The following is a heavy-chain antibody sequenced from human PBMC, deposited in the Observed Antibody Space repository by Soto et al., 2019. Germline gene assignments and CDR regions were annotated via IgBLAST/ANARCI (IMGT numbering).Heavy chain of an antibody. CDR3: ATGDDRSGYDGLQI. V-gene: IGHV1-18*01. Sequence: GASVKVSCKTSGHRFPNYIITWVRQAPGQGPEWMGCISTHNGNTDYAQKFQGRVTMSTDTSTSTVSLDLRNLRSNDTAVYYCATGDDRSGYDGLQIWGQGTMVTVSS. D-gene: IGHD2-15*01. CDR2: ISTHNGNT. J-gene: IGHJ3*02. CDR1: GHRFPNYI.